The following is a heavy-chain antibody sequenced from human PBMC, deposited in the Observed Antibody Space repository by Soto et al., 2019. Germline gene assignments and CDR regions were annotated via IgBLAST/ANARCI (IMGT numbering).Heavy chain of an antibody. V-gene: IGHV4-31*03. Sequence: QVQLQESGPGLVKPSQTLSLTCTVSGGSITSSGYYWSGIRHHPGEGLEWIGFTSNSGSTSYNPSLKSRVTISVDTSSNQSSLNLKSVTAADTAVYYCARGGGSTKVDYWGQGTLVTVSP. J-gene: IGHJ4*02. CDR2: TSNSGST. D-gene: IGHD2-2*01. CDR3: ARGGGSTKVDY. CDR1: GGSITSSGYY.